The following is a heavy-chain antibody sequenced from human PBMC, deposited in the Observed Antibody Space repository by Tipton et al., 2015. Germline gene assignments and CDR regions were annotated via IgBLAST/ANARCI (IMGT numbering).Heavy chain of an antibody. J-gene: IGHJ4*02. CDR2: IFYDGST. V-gene: IGHV4-59*07. Sequence: TLSLTCTVSSGSISRSYSSWIRQPPGKGLEWIGYIFYDGSTNYNPSHKSRRTISVDTSKNQFPLRLSSVTAADTAVYFCARTDGLGHFDCWGLGTLVASSP. CDR1: SGSISRSY. CDR3: ARTDGLGHFDC. D-gene: IGHD2-8*01.